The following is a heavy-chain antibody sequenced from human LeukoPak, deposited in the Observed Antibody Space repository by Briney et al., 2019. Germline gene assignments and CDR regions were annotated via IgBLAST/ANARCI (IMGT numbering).Heavy chain of an antibody. D-gene: IGHD3-22*01. CDR1: GGSISSYY. V-gene: IGHV4-59*12. CDR3: AISGYLDAFHI. Sequence: SETLSLTCTVSGGSISSYYWSWIRQPPGKGLEWIGYIYYSGSTNYNPSLKSRVTISVDTSKNQFSLKLSSVTAADTAVYYCAISGYLDAFHIWGQGTMVTVSS. J-gene: IGHJ3*02. CDR2: IYYSGST.